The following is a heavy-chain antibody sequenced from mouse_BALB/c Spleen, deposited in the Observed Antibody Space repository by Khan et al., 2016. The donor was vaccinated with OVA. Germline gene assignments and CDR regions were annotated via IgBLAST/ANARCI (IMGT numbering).Heavy chain of an antibody. CDR1: GLSLTGYG. V-gene: IGHV2-6-7*01. CDR2: IWGDGST. Sequence: QVQLKESGPGLVAPSQSLSITCTVSGLSLTGYGVSWVRQPPGKGLEWLGMIWGDGSTDYESALKSRLSISKDNSKSQVFLKMNSLQTDDTARYYCARAYYANYRETMDYWGQGTSVTVSS. D-gene: IGHD2-10*01. J-gene: IGHJ4*01. CDR3: ARAYYANYRETMDY.